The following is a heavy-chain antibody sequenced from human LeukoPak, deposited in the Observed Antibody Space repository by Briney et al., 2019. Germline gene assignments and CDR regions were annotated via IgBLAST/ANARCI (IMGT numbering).Heavy chain of an antibody. D-gene: IGHD3-22*01. V-gene: IGHV1-69*05. CDR3: ARDQHSLPAPSGYIDPWFDP. CDR1: GYTFTSYG. CDR2: IIPIFGTA. Sequence: GASVKVSCKASGYTFTSYGISWVRQAPGQGLEWMGWIIPIFGTANYAQKFQGRVTITTDESTSTAYMELSSLRSEDTAVYYCARDQHSLPAPSGYIDPWFDPWGQGTLVTVSS. J-gene: IGHJ5*02.